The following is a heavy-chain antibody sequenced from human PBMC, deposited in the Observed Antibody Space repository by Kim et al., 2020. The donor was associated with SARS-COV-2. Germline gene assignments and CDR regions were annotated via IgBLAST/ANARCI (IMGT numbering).Heavy chain of an antibody. CDR1: GGSISSGGYY. CDR3: ARGPDDYGGNEPI. CDR2: IYYSGST. J-gene: IGHJ3*02. V-gene: IGHV4-31*03. D-gene: IGHD4-17*01. Sequence: SETLSLTCTVSGGSISSGGYYWSWIRQHPGKGLEWIGYIYYSGSTYYNPSLKSRVTISVDTSKNQFSLKLSSVTAADTAVYYCARGPDDYGGNEPIWGQGTMVTVSS.